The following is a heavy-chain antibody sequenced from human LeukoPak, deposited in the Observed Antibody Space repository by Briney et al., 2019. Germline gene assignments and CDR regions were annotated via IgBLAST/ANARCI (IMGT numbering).Heavy chain of an antibody. CDR1: GYTFTTYG. CDR3: ARWFRDGYNNFDY. D-gene: IGHD5-24*01. J-gene: IGHJ4*02. CDR2: ISAYNGNT. Sequence: GASVKVSCKASGYTFTTYGISWVRQGPGQGLEGMGWISAYNGNTNYAQKLQGRVTMTTDTSTSTAYMELRSLRSDDTAVYYCARWFRDGYNNFDYWGQGTLVTVSS. V-gene: IGHV1-18*04.